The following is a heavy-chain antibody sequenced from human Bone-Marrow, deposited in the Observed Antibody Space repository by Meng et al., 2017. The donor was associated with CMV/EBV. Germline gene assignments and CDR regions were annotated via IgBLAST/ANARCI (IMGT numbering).Heavy chain of an antibody. Sequence: SETLSLTCTVSNGSISSYYWSWIRQPPGKRLEWIGFIYYSGRTNYNPSVKSRVTMSVDTSKNQFTLKLNSVTAADTAVYYCARGYSGSYLDYFDYWGQGTLVTVSS. CDR1: NGSISSYY. CDR3: ARGYSGSYLDYFDY. CDR2: IYYSGRT. J-gene: IGHJ4*02. D-gene: IGHD1-26*01. V-gene: IGHV4-59*01.